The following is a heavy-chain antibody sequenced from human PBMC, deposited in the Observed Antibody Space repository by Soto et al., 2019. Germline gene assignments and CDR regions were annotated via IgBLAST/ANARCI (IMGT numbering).Heavy chain of an antibody. V-gene: IGHV3-33*01. CDR1: GFTFSDYG. D-gene: IGHD5-18*01. CDR3: ARDLGNNYGHYYGMDV. J-gene: IGHJ6*02. Sequence: GGSLRLSCAASGFTFSDYGMHWVRQAPGKGLEWVAVIRYDGSYKYYADSVKGRFTISRDIFQNTLYLQMNSLRAEETAVYYWARDLGNNYGHYYGMDVWAQGMTVTVSS. CDR2: IRYDGSYK.